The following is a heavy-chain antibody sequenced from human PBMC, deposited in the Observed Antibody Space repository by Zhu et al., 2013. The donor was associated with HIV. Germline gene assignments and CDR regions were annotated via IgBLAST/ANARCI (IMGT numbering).Heavy chain of an antibody. J-gene: IGHJ4*02. CDR1: GSSFRTYG. CDR3: ARDSTTVTTPGIDY. CDR2: IIPIFGTA. D-gene: IGHD4-17*01. Sequence: QVQLVQSGAEVKKPGSSVKVSCRASGSSFRTYGLNWVRQAPGQGLEWMGGIIPIFGTANYAQKFQGRVTITADKSTSTAYMELSSLRSDDTAVYYCARDSTTVTTPGIDYWGQGTLVTVSS. V-gene: IGHV1-69*06.